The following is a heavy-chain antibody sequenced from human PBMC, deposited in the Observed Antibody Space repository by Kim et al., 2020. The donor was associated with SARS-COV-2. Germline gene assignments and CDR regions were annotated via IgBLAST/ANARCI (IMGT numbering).Heavy chain of an antibody. D-gene: IGHD6-13*01. CDR3: ARDSGIAAAGTTPFDY. V-gene: IGHV3-20*01. Sequence: SVKGRFTITRDNAKNVLYLQMNSLRAEDTAWYHCARDSGIAAAGTTPFDYWGQGTLVTVSS. J-gene: IGHJ4*02.